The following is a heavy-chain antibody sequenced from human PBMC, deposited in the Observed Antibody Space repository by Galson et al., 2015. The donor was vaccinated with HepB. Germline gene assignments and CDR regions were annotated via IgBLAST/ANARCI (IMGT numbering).Heavy chain of an antibody. CDR1: GFTFDDYA. J-gene: IGHJ4*02. CDR2: ISWNSGSI. V-gene: IGHV3-9*01. D-gene: IGHD6-13*01. CDR3: TKDTGQGSWWRLDY. Sequence: SLRLSCAASGFTFDDYAMHWVRQAPGKGPEWVSGISWNSGSIGYADSVKGRYTISRDNAKKSLYLQMNSLRPEDTALYYCTKDTGQGSWWRLDYWGQGTLVTVSS.